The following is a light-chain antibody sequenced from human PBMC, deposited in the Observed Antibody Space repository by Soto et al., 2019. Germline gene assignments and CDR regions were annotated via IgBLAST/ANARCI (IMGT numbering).Light chain of an antibody. J-gene: IGKJ1*01. V-gene: IGKV1-5*03. CDR1: QTISSW. Sequence: DIQMTQSPSTLSASVGDRVTITCRASQTISSWLAWYQQKPGKAPKLLIYKTSSLDSGVPSRFSGSGSGTEFTLTISGLQADDFAVYYCQQYNSYSRTFGQGTKVDI. CDR3: QQYNSYSRT. CDR2: KTS.